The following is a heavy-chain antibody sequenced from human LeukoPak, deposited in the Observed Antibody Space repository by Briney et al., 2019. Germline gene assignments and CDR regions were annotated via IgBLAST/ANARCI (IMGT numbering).Heavy chain of an antibody. J-gene: IGHJ4*02. CDR2: IYYSGST. CDR3: ARELRSSSPRDRYFDY. D-gene: IGHD6-6*01. CDR1: GGSISSSSYY. Sequence: PSETLSLTCTVSGGSISSSSYYWGWIRQPPGKGLEWIGSIYYSGSTYYNPSLKSRVTISVDTSKNQFSLKLSSVTAADTAVYYCARELRSSSPRDRYFDYWGQGTLVTVSS. V-gene: IGHV4-39*07.